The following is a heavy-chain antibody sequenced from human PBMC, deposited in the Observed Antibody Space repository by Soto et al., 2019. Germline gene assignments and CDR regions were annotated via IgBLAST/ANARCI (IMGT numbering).Heavy chain of an antibody. CDR1: GFTFSDYY. D-gene: IGHD5-12*01. V-gene: IGHV3-11*06. CDR2: ISLGDSYK. J-gene: IGHJ4*02. CDR3: VRESRTDEDGYDARGYYFDY. Sequence: QVQLVESGGGLVKPGGSLRLACAASGFTFSDYYMSWVRQAPGKGLEWVSFISLGDSYKKTADSVKGRFTISRDSAQNALYLQMNSLRAEDTGLYYCVRESRTDEDGYDARGYYFDYWGQGTLVTVSS.